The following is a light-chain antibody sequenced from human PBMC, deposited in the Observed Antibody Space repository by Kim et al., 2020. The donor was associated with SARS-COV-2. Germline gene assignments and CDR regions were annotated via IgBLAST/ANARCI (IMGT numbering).Light chain of an antibody. V-gene: IGKV3-11*01. CDR2: EAS. CDR3: QHRNNWPIT. CDR1: QSISSN. Sequence: LSPGERATLSCRASQSISSNLAWYQQKAGQAPRLLIYEASNRATGIPTRFSGSGSGTDFTLTISSLEPEDFAVYYCQHRNNWPITFGQGTRLEIK. J-gene: IGKJ5*01.